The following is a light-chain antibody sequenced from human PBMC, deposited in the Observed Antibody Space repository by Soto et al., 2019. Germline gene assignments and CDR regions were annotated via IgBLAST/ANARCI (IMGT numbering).Light chain of an antibody. J-gene: IGKJ5*01. CDR1: QSVSSN. Sequence: EIVMTQSPATLSVSPGERATLSCRASQSVSSNLVWYQQKTGQAPRLLIYGASTRVTGIPDRFSGSGSGTDFTLTISSLQPEDFAVYYCQQYNNSPITFGQGTRREIK. V-gene: IGKV3-15*01. CDR2: GAS. CDR3: QQYNNSPIT.